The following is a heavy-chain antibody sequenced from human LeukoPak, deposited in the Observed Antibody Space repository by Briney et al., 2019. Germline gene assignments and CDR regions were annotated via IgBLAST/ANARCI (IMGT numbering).Heavy chain of an antibody. V-gene: IGHV1-46*01. J-gene: IGHJ3*02. Sequence: AASVKVSCKASGYTFTNYYIHWMRQAPGQGLEWMAIINTSGGKTSYPLKFQGRVTVTRDTSTSTVYMELSSLRSEDTAVYYCARAILGAFDIWGQGTMVTVSA. CDR1: GYTFTNYY. CDR3: ARAILGAFDI. CDR2: INTSGGKT. D-gene: IGHD1-26*01.